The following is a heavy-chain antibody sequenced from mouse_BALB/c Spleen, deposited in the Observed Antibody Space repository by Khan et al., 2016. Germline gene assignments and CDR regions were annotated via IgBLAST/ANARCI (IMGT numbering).Heavy chain of an antibody. CDR2: ISSGSSTI. D-gene: IGHD3-3*01. Sequence: EVELVESGGGLVQPGGSRKLSCAASGFTFSSFGMHWVRQAPEKGLEWVAYISSGSSTIYYADTVKGRFTISRDNPKNTLFLQMTGLRFEGTAMYYCARTRIRGTEPLDYWGQGTTLTVSS. CDR3: ARTRIRGTEPLDY. J-gene: IGHJ2*01. CDR1: GFTFSSFG. V-gene: IGHV5-17*02.